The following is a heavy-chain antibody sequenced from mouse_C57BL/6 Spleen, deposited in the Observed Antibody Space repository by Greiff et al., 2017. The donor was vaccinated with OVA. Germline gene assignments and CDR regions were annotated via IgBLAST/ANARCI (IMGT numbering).Heavy chain of an antibody. CDR2: IDPSDSYT. D-gene: IGHD3-3*01. J-gene: IGHJ2*01. Sequence: VQLQQPGAELVMPGASVKLSCKASGYTFTSYWMHWVKQRPGQGLEWIGEIDPSDSYTNYNQKFKGKSTLTVDKSSSTAYMQLSSLTSEDSAVYYCARGRASGYWGQGTTLTVSS. CDR3: ARGRASGY. CDR1: GYTFTSYW. V-gene: IGHV1-69*01.